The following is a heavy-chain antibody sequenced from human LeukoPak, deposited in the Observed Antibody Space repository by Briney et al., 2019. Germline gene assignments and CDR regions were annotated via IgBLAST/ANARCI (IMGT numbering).Heavy chain of an antibody. CDR2: ISNYNGNT. CDR3: ARDLHDWTTAPAY. D-gene: IGHD3-9*01. J-gene: IGHJ4*02. CDR1: GYTFTSYD. V-gene: IGHV1-18*01. Sequence: ASVKVSCKATGYTFTSYDISWVRQAPGQGLEWMGRISNYNGNTNYAQKLQGRVTMTTDTSTSTAYMEMKSLRFEDTAVYCCARDLHDWTTAPAYWGQGTLVTVSS.